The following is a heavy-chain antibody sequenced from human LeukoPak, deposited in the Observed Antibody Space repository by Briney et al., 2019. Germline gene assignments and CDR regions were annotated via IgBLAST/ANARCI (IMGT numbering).Heavy chain of an antibody. D-gene: IGHD5-12*01. CDR1: GCPISSSRYY. J-gene: IGHJ6*03. CDR3: ARRQVATFYYYYYRDV. Sequence: SETLSLTCTVPGCPISSSRYYWGWIRQPSGKGLEWSGRFYYSVSTYYNPSLKSRVTISVDTSKNQFSVKLSSVTAADTAVYYCARRQVATFYYYYYRDVWGKGTTVTVSS. CDR2: FYYSVST. V-gene: IGHV4-39*01.